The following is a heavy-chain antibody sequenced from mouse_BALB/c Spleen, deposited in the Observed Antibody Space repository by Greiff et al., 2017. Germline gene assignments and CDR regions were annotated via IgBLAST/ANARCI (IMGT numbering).Heavy chain of an antibody. V-gene: IGHV1-87*01. Sequence: VQLQQSGAELARPGASVKLSCKASGYTFTSYWMQWVKQRPGQGLEWIRAIYPGDGDTRYTQKFKGKATLTADKSSSTAYMQLSSLASEDSAVYYCARRNDYDGAWFAYWGQGTLVTVSA. J-gene: IGHJ3*01. CDR3: ARRNDYDGAWFAY. D-gene: IGHD2-4*01. CDR2: IYPGDGDT. CDR1: GYTFTSYW.